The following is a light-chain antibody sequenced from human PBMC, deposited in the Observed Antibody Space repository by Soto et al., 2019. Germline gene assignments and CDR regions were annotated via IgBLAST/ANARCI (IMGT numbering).Light chain of an antibody. J-gene: IGLJ2*01. CDR1: IRDVGAYHL. CDR3: SSFTSKSTLI. Sequence: QSALTQPASVSGSPGQSITISCAGTIRDVGAYHLVSWYQQYPGRAPQLILYEVRNRPSGISFRFSGFKSGNTASLTISGLQAEDEADYYCSSFTSKSTLIFGGGTKVTVL. CDR2: EVR. V-gene: IGLV2-14*01.